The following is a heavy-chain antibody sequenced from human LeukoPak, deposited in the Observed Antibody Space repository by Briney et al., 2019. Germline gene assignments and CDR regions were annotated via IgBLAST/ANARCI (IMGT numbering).Heavy chain of an antibody. CDR2: IIPIFGTA. J-gene: IGHJ4*02. CDR1: GGTFSSYA. V-gene: IGHV1-69*01. Sequence: PGASVKVSCRASGGTFSSYAISWVRQAPGQGLEWMGGIIPIFGTANYAQKFQGRVTITADESTSTAYMELSSLRSEDTAVYYCARLGFWSGWSHFDYWGQGTLVTVSS. D-gene: IGHD3-3*01. CDR3: ARLGFWSGWSHFDY.